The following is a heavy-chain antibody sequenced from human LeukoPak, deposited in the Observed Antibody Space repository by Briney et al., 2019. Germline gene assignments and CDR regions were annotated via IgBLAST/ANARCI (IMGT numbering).Heavy chain of an antibody. CDR1: GFTVSSNY. V-gene: IGHV3-53*01. D-gene: IGHD6-19*01. CDR3: ARGAESSGWYRLDYFDY. CDR2: IYSGGST. J-gene: IGHJ4*02. Sequence: GGSLRLSCAASGFTVSSNYMSWVRQAPGKGLEWVSVIYSGGSTYYADSVKGRFTISRDNAKNSLYLQMNSLRAEDTAVYYCARGAESSGWYRLDYFDYWGQGTLVTVSS.